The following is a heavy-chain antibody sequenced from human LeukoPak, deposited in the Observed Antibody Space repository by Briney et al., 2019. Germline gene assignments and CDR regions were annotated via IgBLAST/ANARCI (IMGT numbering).Heavy chain of an antibody. CDR3: ARDCSGGSCYGAFDI. Sequence: SETLSLTCTVSDVSLNSYYWSWIRQPPGKGLEWIGYIYDSGSTYYNPSLKGRITISVDTSENRFSLKLSSVTATDTAVYYCARDCSGGSCYGAFDIWGQGTMVTVSS. CDR2: IYDSGST. CDR1: DVSLNSYY. J-gene: IGHJ3*02. D-gene: IGHD2-15*01. V-gene: IGHV4-59*12.